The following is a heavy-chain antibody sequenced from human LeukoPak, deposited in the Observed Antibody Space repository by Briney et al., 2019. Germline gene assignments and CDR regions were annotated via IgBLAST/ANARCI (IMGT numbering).Heavy chain of an antibody. CDR2: ISYDGSNK. J-gene: IGHJ4*02. CDR3: AKVEGDILNSVDH. CDR1: GFTFSSYG. Sequence: GGSLRLSCAASGFTFSSYGMHWVRQAPGKGLEWVAVISYDGSNKYYADSVKGRFTISRDNSKNTLYLQMNSLRAEDTAVYYCAKVEGDILNSVDHWGQGTLVTVSS. V-gene: IGHV3-30*18. D-gene: IGHD3-10*01.